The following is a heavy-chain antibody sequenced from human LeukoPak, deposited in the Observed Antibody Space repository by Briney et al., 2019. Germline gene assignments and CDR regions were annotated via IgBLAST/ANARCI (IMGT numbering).Heavy chain of an antibody. CDR1: GFTFSSYW. CDR2: ISSSGSTI. D-gene: IGHD2-21*01. V-gene: IGHV3-48*04. J-gene: IGHJ4*02. Sequence: GGSLRLSCAASGFTFSSYWMHWVRQAPGKGLEWVSYISSSGSTIYYADSVKGRFTTSRDNARNSLYLQMNSLRAEDTAVYYCAGYCGGGSCNAAGYWGQGTLVTVSS. CDR3: AGYCGGGSCNAAGY.